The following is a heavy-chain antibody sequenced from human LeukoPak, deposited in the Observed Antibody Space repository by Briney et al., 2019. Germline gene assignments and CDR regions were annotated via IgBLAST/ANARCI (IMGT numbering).Heavy chain of an antibody. Sequence: SCKASGGTFSSYAMHWVRQAPGKGLEWVAVISYDGSNKYYADSVKGRFTISRDNSKNTLYLQMNSLRAEDTAVYYCARELEMATNAFDYWGQGTLVTVSS. CDR1: GGTFSSYA. J-gene: IGHJ4*02. D-gene: IGHD5-24*01. CDR3: ARELEMATNAFDY. V-gene: IGHV3-30*04. CDR2: ISYDGSNK.